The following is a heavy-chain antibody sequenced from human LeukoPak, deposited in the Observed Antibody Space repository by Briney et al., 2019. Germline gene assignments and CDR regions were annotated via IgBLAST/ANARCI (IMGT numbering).Heavy chain of an antibody. J-gene: IGHJ3*02. CDR3: ARGNRLYSSSWYSLAFDI. V-gene: IGHV1-8*01. Sequence: GATVKVSCKASGYTFTSYDINWVRQAPGQGLEWMGWTNPISGYTAYAQKFQGRVTMTRNTSISTAYMELSSLRSEDTAVYYCARGNRLYSSSWYSLAFDIWGQGTMVTVSS. CDR1: GYTFTSYD. D-gene: IGHD6-13*01. CDR2: TNPISGYT.